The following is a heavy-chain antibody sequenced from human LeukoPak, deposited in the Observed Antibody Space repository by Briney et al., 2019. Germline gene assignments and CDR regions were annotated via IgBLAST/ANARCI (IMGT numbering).Heavy chain of an antibody. CDR1: GYTFTGYY. J-gene: IGHJ6*03. Sequence: ASVKVSCKASGYTFTGYYMHWLRQAPGQGLEWMGWINPNSGSTNYAQKFQVRGLIIRYTAISTAYMELSRMRSDDTAVYYCARVEESGWFGDLYYMDVWGKGTTVTVSS. CDR2: INPNSGST. V-gene: IGHV1-2*02. D-gene: IGHD3-10*01. CDR3: ARVEESGWFGDLYYMDV.